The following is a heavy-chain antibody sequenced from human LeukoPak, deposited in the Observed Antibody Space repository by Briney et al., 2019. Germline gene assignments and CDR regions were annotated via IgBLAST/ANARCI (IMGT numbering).Heavy chain of an antibody. Sequence: SETLSLTCAVYGGSSSGYYWSWIRQPPGKGLEWIGEINHSGSTNYNPSLKSRVTISVDRSKNQFSLKLSSVTAADTAVYYCAGHYGSGSYLFRYWGQGTLVTVSS. CDR3: AGHYGSGSYLFRY. CDR1: GGSSSGYY. D-gene: IGHD3-10*01. J-gene: IGHJ4*02. V-gene: IGHV4-34*01. CDR2: INHSGST.